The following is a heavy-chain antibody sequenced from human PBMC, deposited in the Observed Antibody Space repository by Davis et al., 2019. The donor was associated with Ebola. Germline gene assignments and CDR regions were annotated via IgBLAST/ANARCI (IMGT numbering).Heavy chain of an antibody. V-gene: IGHV3-21*04. D-gene: IGHD4-17*01. J-gene: IGHJ4*02. CDR3: AKHPGDYGGYYRN. CDR1: GFAFSSYS. CDR2: ISSTSYFI. Sequence: GESLKISCAASGFAFSSYSMNWVRQTPGKGLEWVSSISSTSYFIYYADSLKGRFTISRDNARNSLYLQMNSLRAEDTAVYYCAKHPGDYGGYYRNWGQGTLVTVSS.